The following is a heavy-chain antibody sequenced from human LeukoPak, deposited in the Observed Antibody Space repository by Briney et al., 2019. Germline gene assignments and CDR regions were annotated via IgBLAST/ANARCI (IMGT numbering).Heavy chain of an antibody. Sequence: SVKVSCKASGGTFSSYAISWVRQAPGQGLEWMGGIIPIFGTANCAQKFQGRVTITTDESTSTAYMELSSLRSEDTAVYYCARAAQDYYDSSGYYVSAFDIWGQGTMVTVSS. V-gene: IGHV1-69*05. CDR2: IIPIFGTA. D-gene: IGHD3-22*01. CDR3: ARAAQDYYDSSGYYVSAFDI. J-gene: IGHJ3*02. CDR1: GGTFSSYA.